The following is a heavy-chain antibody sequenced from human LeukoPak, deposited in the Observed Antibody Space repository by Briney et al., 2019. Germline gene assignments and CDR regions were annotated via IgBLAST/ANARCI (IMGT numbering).Heavy chain of an antibody. CDR2: ISGSMSYI. Sequence: GGSLRLSCAASGFTFSSYSMNWVRQAPGKGLEWASSISGSMSYIYYADSVKGRFTISRDNAKNSLYLQMNSLRAEDTAVYYCARGYCSGGSCYYYMDVWGKGTTVTVSS. D-gene: IGHD2-15*01. CDR1: GFTFSSYS. V-gene: IGHV3-21*01. J-gene: IGHJ6*03. CDR3: ARGYCSGGSCYYYMDV.